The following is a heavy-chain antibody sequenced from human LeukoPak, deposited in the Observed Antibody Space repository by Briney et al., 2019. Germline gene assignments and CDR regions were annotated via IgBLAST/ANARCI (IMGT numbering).Heavy chain of an antibody. J-gene: IGHJ4*02. CDR3: ARESGRRGVATIFGY. D-gene: IGHD5-12*01. V-gene: IGHV1-2*06. CDR1: GYTFTGYY. Sequence: ASVTVSCTASGYTFTGYYMHWVRQAPGQGLEWMGRINPNSGGTNYAQKFQGRVTMTRDTSISTAYMELSRLRSDDTAVYYCARESGRRGVATIFGYWGQGTLVTVSS. CDR2: INPNSGGT.